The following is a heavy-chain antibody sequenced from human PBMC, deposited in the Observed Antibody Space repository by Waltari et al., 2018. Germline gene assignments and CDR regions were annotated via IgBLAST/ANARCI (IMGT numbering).Heavy chain of an antibody. V-gene: IGHV1-69*01. CDR2: IIPIFGTA. Sequence: QVQLVQSGAAVKKPGSSVKVSCRASGGTFSSYATSWCPQAPGQGLEWMGGIIPIFGTANYAQKFQGRVTITADESTSTAYMELSSLRSEDTAVYYCARDKSGGDYHFDYWGQGTLVTVSS. CDR3: ARDKSGGDYHFDY. J-gene: IGHJ4*02. CDR1: GGTFSSYA. D-gene: IGHD4-17*01.